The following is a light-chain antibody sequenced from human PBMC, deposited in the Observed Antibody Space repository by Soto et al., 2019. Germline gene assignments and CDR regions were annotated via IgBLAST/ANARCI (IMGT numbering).Light chain of an antibody. CDR1: QSISIW. CDR3: QHWNDYSWT. Sequence: DIHMTKSPSTLSASVGDRVTITSRASQSISIWLAWYQQKPGKAPNLLTYKTSSLETGVPSRFSGSGSGTEFTLTIGSLQPYDFATYYCQHWNDYSWTFGQGTKVEVK. V-gene: IGKV1-5*03. J-gene: IGKJ1*01. CDR2: KTS.